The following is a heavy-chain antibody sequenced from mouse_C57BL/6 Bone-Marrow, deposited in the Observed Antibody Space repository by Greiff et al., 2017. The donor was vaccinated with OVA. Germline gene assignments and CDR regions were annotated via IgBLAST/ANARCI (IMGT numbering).Heavy chain of an antibody. Sequence: VQLQQSVAELVRPGASVKLSCTASGFNIKNTYMPWVKQRPEQGLEWIGRIDPANGNTKYATKFQGKATITADTSSNTAYLQLSSLTSEDTAIDYWARLTGTANYAMDYWGQGTSVTVSS. CDR3: ARLTGTANYAMDY. CDR1: GFNIKNTY. J-gene: IGHJ4*01. V-gene: IGHV14-3*01. CDR2: IDPANGNT. D-gene: IGHD4-1*01.